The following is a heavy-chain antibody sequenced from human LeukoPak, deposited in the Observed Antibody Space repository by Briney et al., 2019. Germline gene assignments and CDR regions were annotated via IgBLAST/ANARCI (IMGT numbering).Heavy chain of an antibody. V-gene: IGHV1-18*01. CDR1: VYTFTSYG. CDR2: ISAYNGNT. J-gene: IGHJ5*02. Sequence: ASVKVSCTASVYTFTSYGISWVRQAPGQGLEWRGWISAYNGNTNYAQKLQARVTMTTDTSTSTAYMKLRSLRSDDTAVYYCARDRDRYCSGGSWPSGKDPWGQGTLVTVSS. CDR3: ARDRDRYCSGGSWPSGKDP. D-gene: IGHD2-15*01.